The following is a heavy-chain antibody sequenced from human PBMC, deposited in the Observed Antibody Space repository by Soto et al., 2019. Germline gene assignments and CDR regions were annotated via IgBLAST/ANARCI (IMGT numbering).Heavy chain of an antibody. D-gene: IGHD2-2*01. J-gene: IGHJ6*02. Sequence: LETLSLTCTVSGGSISSYYWSWIRQPPGKGLEWIGYIYYSGSTNYNPSLKSRVTISVDTSKNQFSLKLSSVTAADTAVYYCARHVPYCSDTSHCAYGMDVWGQGTTVTVSS. CDR3: ARHVPYCSDTSHCAYGMDV. V-gene: IGHV4-59*08. CDR2: IYYSGST. CDR1: GGSISSYY.